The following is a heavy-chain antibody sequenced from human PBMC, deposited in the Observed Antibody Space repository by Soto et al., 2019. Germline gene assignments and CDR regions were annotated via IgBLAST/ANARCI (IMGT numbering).Heavy chain of an antibody. J-gene: IGHJ2*01. V-gene: IGHV1-8*02. CDR3: ARRTIAYWYFDL. CDR2: MSANNGNT. Sequence: GASVKVSCKASGYTFTSNGIGWVRQATGQGLEWMGWMSANNGNTSYAQKFQGRVTMTRDTSISTAYMELSSLTSEDTAVYYCARRTIAYWYFDLWGRGTLVTVSS. CDR1: GYTFTSNG. D-gene: IGHD1-1*01.